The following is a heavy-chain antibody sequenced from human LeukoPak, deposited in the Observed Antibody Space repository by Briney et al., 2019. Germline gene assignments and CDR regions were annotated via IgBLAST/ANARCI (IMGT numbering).Heavy chain of an antibody. D-gene: IGHD6-19*01. CDR2: ISGSSTYI. CDR3: ARYSSGSQFDY. Sequence: PGGSLRLSCAASGFTFSSYSMNWVRQAPGKGLEWVSSISGSSTYIFYADSVKGRFTISRDNAKNSLYLQMNSLRAEDTAVYYCARYSSGSQFDYWGQGTLVTVSS. CDR1: GFTFSSYS. J-gene: IGHJ4*02. V-gene: IGHV3-21*01.